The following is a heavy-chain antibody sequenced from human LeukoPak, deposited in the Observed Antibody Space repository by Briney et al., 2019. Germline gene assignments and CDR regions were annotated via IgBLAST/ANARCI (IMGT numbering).Heavy chain of an antibody. CDR1: GGSISSGDFP. CDR2: IFHTGHT. D-gene: IGHD3-10*01. Sequence: PSQTLSLTCAVSGGSISSGDFPWSWIRQPPGKGLEWIGYIFHTGHTSYNPFLKSRVTISVDMSKNQLSLRLTSVTAADTAVYYCARGFYGAGSHFDYWGQGTLVTVSS. CDR3: ARGFYGAGSHFDY. V-gene: IGHV4-30-2*01. J-gene: IGHJ4*02.